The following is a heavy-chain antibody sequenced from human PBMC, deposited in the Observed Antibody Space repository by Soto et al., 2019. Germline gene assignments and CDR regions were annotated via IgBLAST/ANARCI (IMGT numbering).Heavy chain of an antibody. J-gene: IGHJ3*02. V-gene: IGHV3-21*01. CDR3: ARAGRGVVLMVYATLGIAAAGNDAFDI. CDR2: ISSSSSYI. CDR1: GFTFSSYS. D-gene: IGHD2-8*01. Sequence: EVQLVESGGGLVKPGGSLRLSCAASGFTFSSYSMNWVRQAPGKGLEWVSSISSSSSYIYYADSVKGRFTISRDNAKNSLYLQMNSLRAEDTAVYYCARAGRGVVLMVYATLGIAAAGNDAFDIWGQGTMVTVSS.